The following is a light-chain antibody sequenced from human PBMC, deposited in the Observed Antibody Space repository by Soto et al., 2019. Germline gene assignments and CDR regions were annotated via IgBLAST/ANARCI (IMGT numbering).Light chain of an antibody. CDR1: QSISSRY. CDR2: GAS. J-gene: IGKJ2*01. V-gene: IGKV3-20*01. CDR3: QQFRSSPPAFT. Sequence: ESMLTQSPGTLSLSPGERATLSCRASQSISSRYLPWYQHKPGQAPRLLIYGASIRATGIPDRFTGSGSGTDFTLTISRLEPEDFAVYYCQQFRSSPPAFTFGQGTKLEI.